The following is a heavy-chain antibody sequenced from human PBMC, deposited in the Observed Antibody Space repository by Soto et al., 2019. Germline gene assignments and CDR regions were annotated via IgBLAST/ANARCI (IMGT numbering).Heavy chain of an antibody. D-gene: IGHD6-13*01. CDR1: GFTCGSYA. Sequence: EVQLVESGGGLVQPGGSLRLSCAASGFTCGSYAMHWVRQAPGKGLEYVSAMSTNGDSTFYATSVKGRFTISRDNSKNTLYLQMGSLRAEDMGVYYCAREGMSRPRWVFDYWGQGTLVTASS. V-gene: IGHV3-64*01. CDR3: AREGMSRPRWVFDY. J-gene: IGHJ4*02. CDR2: MSTNGDST.